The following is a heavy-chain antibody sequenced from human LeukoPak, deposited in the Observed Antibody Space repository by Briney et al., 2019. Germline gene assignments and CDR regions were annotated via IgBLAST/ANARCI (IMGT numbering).Heavy chain of an antibody. Sequence: PSETLSLTCTVSGGSISSYYWSWIRQPPGKGLEWIGYIYYSGSTNYNPSLKSRVTISVDTSKNQFSLKLSSVTAADTAVYYCARALPYNWFDPWGQGTLVTVSS. J-gene: IGHJ5*02. CDR1: GGSISSYY. D-gene: IGHD1-26*01. CDR3: ARALPYNWFDP. CDR2: IYYSGST. V-gene: IGHV4-59*01.